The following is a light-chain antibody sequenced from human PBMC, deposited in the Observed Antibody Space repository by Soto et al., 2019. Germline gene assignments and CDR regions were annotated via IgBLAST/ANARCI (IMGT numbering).Light chain of an antibody. CDR1: SSDVGGYNY. CDR2: EVS. Sequence: QSALTQPASVSGSLGQSITISCTGTSSDVGGYNYVSWYQQHPGKVPKLMIYEVSNRPSGVSNRFSGSKSANTASLTISGLQADDEADYYCTSYTGATHVVFGGGTKLTVL. J-gene: IGLJ2*01. V-gene: IGLV2-14*01. CDR3: TSYTGATHVV.